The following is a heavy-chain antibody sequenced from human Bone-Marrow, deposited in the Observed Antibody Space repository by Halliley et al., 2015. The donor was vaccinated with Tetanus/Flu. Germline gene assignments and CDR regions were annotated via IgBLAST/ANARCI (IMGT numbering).Heavy chain of an antibody. D-gene: IGHD4-4*01. J-gene: IGHJ1*01. CDR1: GKSITSYY. V-gene: IGHV1-46*01. Sequence: QLVQSGAEVKKTGASVKVSCMASGKSITSYYIHWVRQAPGQGLQWMGMIDPSGGYTTYAQKFQGRVTMTRDTSTSTVYMALSSLRSEDAAVYYCARYSSSLYGPLGAGGQGTLVTVSS. CDR3: ARYSSSLYGPLGA. CDR2: IDPSGGYT.